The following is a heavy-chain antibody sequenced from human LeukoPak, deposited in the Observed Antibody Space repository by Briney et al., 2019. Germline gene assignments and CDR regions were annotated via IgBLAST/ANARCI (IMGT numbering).Heavy chain of an antibody. J-gene: IGHJ1*01. CDR3: ARVYFGSKIDSGYFQH. CDR1: GFNFNTYA. D-gene: IGHD3-10*01. CDR2: ISTSSSTI. V-gene: IGHV3-48*01. Sequence: PGGSLRLSCAASGFNFNTYAMHWVRQAPGKGLEWISYISTSSSTIYYADSVKGRFTISRDNAKNSLYLQMSGLRAEDTAVYYCARVYFGSKIDSGYFQHWGQGTLVTVFS.